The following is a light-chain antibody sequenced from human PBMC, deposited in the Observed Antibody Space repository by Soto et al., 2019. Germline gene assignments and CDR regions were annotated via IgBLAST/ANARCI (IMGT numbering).Light chain of an antibody. J-gene: IGLJ1*01. Sequence: HSVLTQPPSVSEAPRQRVTISCSGSSSNIGNNAVNWYQQLPGKAPKLLIYYDDLLPSGVSDRFSGSKSGTSASLAISGLQSEDEADYYCAAWDDSLNGYVLGTGTKLTVL. CDR1: SSNIGNNA. V-gene: IGLV1-36*01. CDR3: AAWDDSLNGYV. CDR2: YDD.